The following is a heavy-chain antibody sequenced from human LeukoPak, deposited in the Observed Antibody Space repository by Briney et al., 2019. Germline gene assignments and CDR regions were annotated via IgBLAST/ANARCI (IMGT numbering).Heavy chain of an antibody. D-gene: IGHD3-9*01. CDR2: ISSSSSYI. CDR1: GFTFSSYS. Sequence: GGSLRLSCAASGFTFSSYSMDWVRQAPGKGLEWVSSISSSSSYIYYADSVKGRFTISRDNARNSLYLQMNSLRVEDTAVYYCARGGRSTYFDWSPDYWGQGTLVTVSS. J-gene: IGHJ4*02. CDR3: ARGGRSTYFDWSPDY. V-gene: IGHV3-21*01.